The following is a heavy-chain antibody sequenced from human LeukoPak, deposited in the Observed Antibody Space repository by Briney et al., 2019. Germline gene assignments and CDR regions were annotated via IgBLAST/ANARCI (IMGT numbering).Heavy chain of an antibody. Sequence: PGGSLRLSCAASGFTFSSSAMSWVRQAPGKGLEWVSAISGSGGGTYYADSVKGRFTISRDNSKNTLYLQMNSLRAEDTAVYYCAKSGSGWYNWFDPWGQGTLVTVSS. CDR2: ISGSGGGT. CDR3: AKSGSGWYNWFDP. CDR1: GFTFSSSA. D-gene: IGHD6-19*01. V-gene: IGHV3-23*01. J-gene: IGHJ5*02.